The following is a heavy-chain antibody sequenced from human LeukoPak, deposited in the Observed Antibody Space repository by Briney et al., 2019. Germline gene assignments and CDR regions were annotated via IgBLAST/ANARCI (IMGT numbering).Heavy chain of an antibody. CDR2: TSYSGST. CDR1: GASISNSY. J-gene: IGHJ6*02. V-gene: IGHV4-59*08. CDR3: ARTVSGDYYGMDV. D-gene: IGHD1-26*01. Sequence: SETLSLTCTVSGASISNSYWSWVRQPPGKGLEWIGYTSYSGSTNYNPSLKSRVTMSADTSTDQLSLRLISVTAADTAVYYCARTVSGDYYGMDVWGQGTTVTVSS.